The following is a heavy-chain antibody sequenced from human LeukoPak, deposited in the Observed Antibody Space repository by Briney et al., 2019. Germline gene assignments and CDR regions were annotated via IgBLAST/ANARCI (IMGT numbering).Heavy chain of an antibody. J-gene: IGHJ4*02. CDR1: GHTFTGYY. CDR2: INPKSGGT. V-gene: IGHV1-2*02. Sequence: GASVKVSCKASGHTFTGYYMHWVRQAPGQGLEWVGWINPKSGGTNYAQKFQGRVTMTSDTSITTVYMELSRLRSGDTAVYYCARRVFSGWGYYFDYWGQGTLVTVSS. D-gene: IGHD6-19*01. CDR3: ARRVFSGWGYYFDY.